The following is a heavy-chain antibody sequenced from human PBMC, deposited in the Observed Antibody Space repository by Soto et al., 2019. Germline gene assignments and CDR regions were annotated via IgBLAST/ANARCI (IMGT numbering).Heavy chain of an antibody. CDR1: GYTFTSYE. CDR3: ARGGYLRYFDYYYYGMDV. CDR2: INPSGGST. D-gene: IGHD3-9*01. J-gene: IGHJ6*02. Sequence: CASVKVSCKASGYTFTSYEMYWVRQAPGQGLEWMGIINPSGGSTTYAQKFQGRVTMTRDTSTSTAYMELRSLRSDDTAVYYCARGGYLRYFDYYYYGMDVWGQGTTVTVSS. V-gene: IGHV1-46*01.